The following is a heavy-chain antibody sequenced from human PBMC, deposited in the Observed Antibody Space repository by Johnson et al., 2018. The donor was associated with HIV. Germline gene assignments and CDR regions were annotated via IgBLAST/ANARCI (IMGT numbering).Heavy chain of an antibody. D-gene: IGHD2-21*02. CDR1: GFTFSSYA. V-gene: IGHV3-23*04. CDR2: LSGSGGST. CDR3: AKCDGGDCYYDAFDI. J-gene: IGHJ3*02. Sequence: VQLVESGGGLVQPGGSLRLSCAASGFTFSSYAMSWVRQAPGKGLEWVSALSGSGGSTSYADSVTGRFTISRDNSKNTLYLQMNSLRAEDTAVYYCAKCDGGDCYYDAFDIWGQGTMVTVSS.